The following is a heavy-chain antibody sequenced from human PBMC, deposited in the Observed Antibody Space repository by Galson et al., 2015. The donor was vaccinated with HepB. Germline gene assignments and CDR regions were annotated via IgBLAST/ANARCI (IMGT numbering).Heavy chain of an antibody. Sequence: SLRLSCAASGFTFSSYWMHWVRQVPGKGLVWVSRINGDGSSTTYADSVKGRFTISRDNARNTLSLQMNSLRAEDTAVYYCARGYDSDWSVSIGYWGQGTLVTVSS. D-gene: IGHD6-19*01. J-gene: IGHJ4*02. CDR3: ARGYDSDWSVSIGY. CDR1: GFTFSSYW. V-gene: IGHV3-74*01. CDR2: INGDGSST.